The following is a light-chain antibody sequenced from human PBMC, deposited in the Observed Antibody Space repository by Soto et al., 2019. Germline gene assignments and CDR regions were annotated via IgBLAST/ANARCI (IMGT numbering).Light chain of an antibody. J-gene: IGKJ4*01. Sequence: EIVLPQSPATLSLSPGDRATLSCRARQTVSSNLAWYQQKPGQAPRLLIYDASSRATGIPARFSGSGSGTDFTLTSTSLEPEDFAVYYCQQRSDWPSTFGGGTKVEIK. V-gene: IGKV3-11*01. CDR2: DAS. CDR1: QTVSSN. CDR3: QQRSDWPST.